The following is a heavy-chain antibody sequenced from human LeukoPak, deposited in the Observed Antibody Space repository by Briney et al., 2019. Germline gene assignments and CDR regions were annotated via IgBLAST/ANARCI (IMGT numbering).Heavy chain of an antibody. CDR3: ARSAGVNYFDY. CDR1: GGSFSGYY. J-gene: IGHJ4*02. CDR2: INHSGST. Sequence: SETLSLTCAVYGGSFSGYYWSWIRQPPGKGLEWIGEINHSGSTNYNPSLKSRVTISVDTSKNQFSLKLSSVTAADTAVYYCARSAGVNYFDYWGQGTLVTVSS. D-gene: IGHD7-27*01. V-gene: IGHV4-34*01.